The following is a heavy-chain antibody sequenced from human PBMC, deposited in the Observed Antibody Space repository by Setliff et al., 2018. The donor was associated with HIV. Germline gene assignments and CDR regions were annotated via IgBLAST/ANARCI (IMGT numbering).Heavy chain of an antibody. J-gene: IGHJ6*03. Sequence: SETLSLTCTVSGGSISSGSYCWSWIRQPAGRGLEWIGHIYTSGSTNYNPSLKSRLTISVDTSKNQFSLKRSSVTAADTAVYYCARVGGDSGGFYYYMDVWGKGTTVTVSS. CDR1: GGSISSGSYC. CDR2: IYTSGST. D-gene: IGHD2-15*01. V-gene: IGHV4-61*09. CDR3: ARVGGDSGGFYYYMDV.